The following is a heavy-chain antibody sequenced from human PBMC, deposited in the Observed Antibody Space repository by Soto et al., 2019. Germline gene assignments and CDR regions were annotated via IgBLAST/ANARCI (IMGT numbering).Heavy chain of an antibody. CDR3: ARDLYSSSARYFDY. V-gene: IGHV3-21*01. CDR2: ISSSSSYI. Sequence: EVQLVESGGGLVKPGGSLRLSCAASGFTFSSYSINGFRQVPGRGREWVSSISSSSSYIYYADSVKGRFTISRDNAKNSLYLQMNSLRAEDTAVYYCARDLYSSSARYFDYWGQGTLVTVSS. J-gene: IGHJ4*02. CDR1: GFTFSSYS. D-gene: IGHD6-6*01.